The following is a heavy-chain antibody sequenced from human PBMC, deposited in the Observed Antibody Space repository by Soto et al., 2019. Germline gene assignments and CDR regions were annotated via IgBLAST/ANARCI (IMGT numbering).Heavy chain of an antibody. V-gene: IGHV5-51*01. CDR2: IYPGDSDA. Sequence: GESLKTSCKGSGYSFTSYLLRGVRQMPGKGLEWMGIIYPGDSDARYSPSFQGQVSFSAEKSISTAYLQWSSLKASDTAMYFCARLLTHPSYYYCGMDVWGQGTTVTVSS. CDR3: ARLLTHPSYYYCGMDV. J-gene: IGHJ6*02. CDR1: GYSFTSYL.